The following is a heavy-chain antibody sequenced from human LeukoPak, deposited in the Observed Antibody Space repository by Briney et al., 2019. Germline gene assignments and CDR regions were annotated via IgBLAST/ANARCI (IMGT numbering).Heavy chain of an antibody. Sequence: GGSLRLSCAASGFTFSSYAMSWVRQAPGKGLEWVSAISGSGGSTYYADSVKGRFTISRDNSKNTLYLQMNSLKAEDTAVYYCAKDSGPTLLYPAFDYWGQGTLVTVSS. CDR1: GFTFSSYA. V-gene: IGHV3-23*01. CDR3: AKDSGPTLLYPAFDY. J-gene: IGHJ4*02. CDR2: ISGSGGST. D-gene: IGHD2-2*02.